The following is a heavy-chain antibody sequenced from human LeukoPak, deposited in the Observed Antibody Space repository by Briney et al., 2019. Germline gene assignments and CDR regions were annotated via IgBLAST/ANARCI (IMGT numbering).Heavy chain of an antibody. D-gene: IGHD6-19*01. CDR1: GFIFTGYF. V-gene: IGHV1-2*02. Sequence: GASVKVSCKASGFIFTGYFMHWVRQAPGQGLEYMGWINLNSGGTKFAQGFQGGVSMTSDTSIGVVYMELSSLRSDDTAVYYCSRDRSSGWPTTVDYWGQGTLVTVSS. CDR3: SRDRSSGWPTTVDY. J-gene: IGHJ4*02. CDR2: INLNSGGT.